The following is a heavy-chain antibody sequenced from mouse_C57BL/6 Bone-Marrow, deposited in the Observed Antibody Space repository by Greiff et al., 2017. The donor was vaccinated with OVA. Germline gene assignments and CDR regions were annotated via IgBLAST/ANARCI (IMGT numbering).Heavy chain of an antibody. Sequence: QVQLQQSGAELARPGASVKLSCKASGYTFTSYGISWVKQRTGQGLEWIGEIYPRSGNTYYNEKFKGKATLTADKSSSTAYMELRSLTSEDSAVYFCASPETAQAAWFAYWGQGTLVTVSA. D-gene: IGHD3-2*02. J-gene: IGHJ3*01. CDR3: ASPETAQAAWFAY. CDR1: GYTFTSYG. V-gene: IGHV1-81*01. CDR2: IYPRSGNT.